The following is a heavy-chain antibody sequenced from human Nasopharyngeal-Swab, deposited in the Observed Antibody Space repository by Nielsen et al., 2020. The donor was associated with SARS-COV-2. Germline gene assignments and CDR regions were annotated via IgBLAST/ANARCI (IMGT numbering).Heavy chain of an antibody. V-gene: IGHV3-48*03. CDR1: GFTFSSYA. Sequence: GESLKISCAASGFTFSSYAMSWVRQAPGKGLEWVSYISSSGSTIYYADSVKGRFTISRDNAKNSLYLQMNSLRAEDTAVYYCARGYYGSGSYYLDAFDIWGQGTMVTVSS. CDR2: ISSSGSTI. CDR3: ARGYYGSGSYYLDAFDI. D-gene: IGHD3-10*01. J-gene: IGHJ3*02.